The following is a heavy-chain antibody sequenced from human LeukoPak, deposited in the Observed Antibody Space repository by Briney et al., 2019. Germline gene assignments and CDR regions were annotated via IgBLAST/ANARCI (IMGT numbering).Heavy chain of an antibody. J-gene: IGHJ4*02. V-gene: IGHV1-69*13. CDR2: IIPIFGTA. D-gene: IGHD1-26*01. CDR3: ARESGSGSYSFDY. CDR1: GYTFTSCA. Sequence: SVKVSCKASGYTFTSCAISWVRQAPGQGLEWMGGIIPIFGTANYAQKFQGRVTITADESTSTAYMELSSLRSEDTAVYYCARESGSGSYSFDYWGQGTLVTVSS.